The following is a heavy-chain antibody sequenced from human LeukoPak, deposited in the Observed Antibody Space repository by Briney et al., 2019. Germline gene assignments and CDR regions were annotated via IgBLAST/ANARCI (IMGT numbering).Heavy chain of an antibody. CDR1: GGSFSGYY. D-gene: IGHD3-10*01. CDR3: ARGPDGSGSYYWYYYYYGMDV. V-gene: IGHV4-34*01. J-gene: IGHJ6*02. Sequence: PSETLSLTCAVYGGSFSGYYWSWIRQPPGKGLEWIGEINHSGSTNYNPSLKSRVTISVDTSKNQFSLKPSSVTAADTAVYYCARGPDGSGSYYWYYYYYGMDVWGQGTTVTVSS. CDR2: INHSGST.